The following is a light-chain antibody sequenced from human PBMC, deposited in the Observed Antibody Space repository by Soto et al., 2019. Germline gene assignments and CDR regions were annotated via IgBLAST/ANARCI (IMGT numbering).Light chain of an antibody. CDR3: SSYTSSSLHV. CDR1: SSDVGGYNY. Sequence: HSDLTQPASGSGSPGQSSSISCTGTSSDVGGYNYVSWYQQHPGKAPKLMIYDVSNRPSGVSNRFSGSKSGNTASLTISGLQAEDEADYYCSSYTSSSLHVFGTGTKVTVL. J-gene: IGLJ1*01. V-gene: IGLV2-14*03. CDR2: DVS.